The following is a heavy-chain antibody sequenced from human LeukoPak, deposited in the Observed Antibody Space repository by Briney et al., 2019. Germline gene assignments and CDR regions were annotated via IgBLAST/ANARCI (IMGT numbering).Heavy chain of an antibody. CDR2: MNPNSGNT. V-gene: IGHV1-8*03. J-gene: IGHJ6*03. D-gene: IGHD2-8*01. CDR1: GYTFTSYD. CDR3: ARAVCARMKTRCSYYYMDV. Sequence: ASVKVSCKASGYTFTSYDINWVRQATGQGLEWMGWMNPNSGNTGYAQKFQGRVTITRNTSISTAYMELSSLRSEDTAVYYCARAVCARMKTRCSYYYMDVWGKGTTVTVSS.